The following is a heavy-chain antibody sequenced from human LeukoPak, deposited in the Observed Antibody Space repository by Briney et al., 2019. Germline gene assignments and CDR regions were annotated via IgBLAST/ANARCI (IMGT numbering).Heavy chain of an antibody. J-gene: IGHJ4*02. CDR3: ATALRYFDLLLFDY. D-gene: IGHD3-9*01. V-gene: IGHV1-69*05. Sequence: GASVKVSCKASGGTFSSYAISWVRQAPGQGLEWMGGIIPIFGTANYAQKVQGRVTITTDESTSTAYMELSSLRSEDTAVYYCATALRYFDLLLFDYWGQGTLVTVSS. CDR1: GGTFSSYA. CDR2: IIPIFGTA.